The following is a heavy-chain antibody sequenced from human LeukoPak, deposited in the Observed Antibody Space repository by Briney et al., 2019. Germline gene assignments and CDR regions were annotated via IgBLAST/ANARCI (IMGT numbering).Heavy chain of an antibody. J-gene: IGHJ5*01. CDR2: IYYSGST. V-gene: IGHV4-59*12. CDR3: ARESYSRGWRGDS. D-gene: IGHD6-19*01. Sequence: PSETLSLTCTVSGGSISSYYWSWIRQPPGKGLEWIGYIYYSGSTNYNPSLKSRVTISVDTSKNQFSLKLFSVTAADTAVYYCARESYSRGWRGDSWGQGTTVTVSS. CDR1: GGSISSYY.